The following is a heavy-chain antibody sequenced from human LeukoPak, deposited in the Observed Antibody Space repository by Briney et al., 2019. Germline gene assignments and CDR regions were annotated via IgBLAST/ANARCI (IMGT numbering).Heavy chain of an antibody. CDR1: GGSFSGYY. Sequence: SETLSLTCAVYGGSFSGYYWSWIRQPPGKGLEWIGEINHSGSTNYNPSLKSRVTTSVDTSKNQFSLKLSSVTAADTAVYYCARGGGYIAVAWFDPWGQGTLVTVSS. V-gene: IGHV4-34*01. CDR3: ARGGGYIAVAWFDP. D-gene: IGHD6-19*01. CDR2: INHSGST. J-gene: IGHJ5*02.